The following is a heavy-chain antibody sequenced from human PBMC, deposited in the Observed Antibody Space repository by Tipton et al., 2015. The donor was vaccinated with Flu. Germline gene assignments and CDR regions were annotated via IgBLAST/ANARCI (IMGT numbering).Heavy chain of an antibody. Sequence: TLSLTCAVYGGSFSAYYWSWIRQPPGKGLEWIGDINHGGGTNYNPSLKSRVTISVDTSKNQFSLKLRSVTAADTAVYYCAKVLFGWVESWAQGTLVTVSS. V-gene: IGHV4-34*01. CDR2: INHGGGT. D-gene: IGHD3-16*01. CDR1: GGSFSAYY. CDR3: AKVLFGWVES. J-gene: IGHJ5*01.